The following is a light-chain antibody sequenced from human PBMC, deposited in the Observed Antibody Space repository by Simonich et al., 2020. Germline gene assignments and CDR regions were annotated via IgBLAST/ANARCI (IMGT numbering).Light chain of an antibody. CDR1: QSVLYSSNHKNY. V-gene: IGKV4-1*01. CDR2: WAS. Sequence: DIVMTQSPDSLAVSLGERATINCKSSQSVLYSSNHKNYLAWYQQKPGQPPKLLIYWASTLESGVPDRFSGSGSGTDFTLTISSLQAEDVAVYYCQQYYSTPWTFGQGTKVEIK. J-gene: IGKJ1*01. CDR3: QQYYSTPWT.